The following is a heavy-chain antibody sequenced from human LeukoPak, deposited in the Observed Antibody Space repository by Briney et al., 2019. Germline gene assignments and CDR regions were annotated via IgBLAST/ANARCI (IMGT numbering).Heavy chain of an antibody. CDR2: IIPIFGTA. CDR3: ARGTVGAILTDAFDI. D-gene: IGHD1-26*01. Sequence: GASVKVSCKASGGTFSSYAISWVRQAPGQGLEWMGRIIPIFGTANYAQKFQGRVTITTDESTSTADMELSSLRSEDTAVYYCARGTVGAILTDAFDIWGQGTMVTVSS. J-gene: IGHJ3*02. CDR1: GGTFSSYA. V-gene: IGHV1-69*05.